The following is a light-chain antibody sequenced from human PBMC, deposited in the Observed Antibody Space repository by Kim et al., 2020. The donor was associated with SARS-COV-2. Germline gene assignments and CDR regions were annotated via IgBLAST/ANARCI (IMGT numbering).Light chain of an antibody. CDR2: GRN. CDR1: SLRNYY. V-gene: IGLV3-19*01. Sequence: SSELTQDPAVSVALGQTVRITCQGDSLRNYYATWYQQRPRQAPVLVIYGRNNRPSGIPDRFSGSSSGNTASLTISGAQAEDEADFYCQSRDSGGNVVFGGGTKLTVL. J-gene: IGLJ2*01. CDR3: QSRDSGGNVV.